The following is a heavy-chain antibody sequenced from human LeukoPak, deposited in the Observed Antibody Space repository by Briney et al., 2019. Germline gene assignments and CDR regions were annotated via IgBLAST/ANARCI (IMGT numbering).Heavy chain of an antibody. CDR2: IKRDGSDK. CDR1: GFPLSTYW. Sequence: GGSLSLSCAASGFPLSTYWMLWVRQAPGKGLEWVANIKRDGSDKYYVDSVKGRFTISRDNAKNSLYLQMNRLRAEDTAIYYCARDPVGGKFDYWGQGPLVTVSS. D-gene: IGHD6-19*01. J-gene: IGHJ4*02. V-gene: IGHV3-7*04. CDR3: ARDPVGGKFDY.